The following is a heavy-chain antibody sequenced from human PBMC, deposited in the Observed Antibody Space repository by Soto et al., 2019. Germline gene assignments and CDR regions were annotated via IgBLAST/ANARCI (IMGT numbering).Heavy chain of an antibody. CDR3: ARGKTRYSSSTAAGDY. J-gene: IGHJ4*02. D-gene: IGHD6-6*01. V-gene: IGHV1-8*01. Sequence: ASLKVSCKASGYTFTIYDINWVRQATGQGLEWMGWMNPNSGNTGYAQKFQGRVTMTRNTSISTAYMELSSLRSEDTAVYYCARGKTRYSSSTAAGDYWGQGTLVTVSS. CDR1: GYTFTIYD. CDR2: MNPNSGNT.